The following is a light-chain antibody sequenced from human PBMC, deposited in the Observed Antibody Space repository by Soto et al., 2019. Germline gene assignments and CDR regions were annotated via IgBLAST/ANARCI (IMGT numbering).Light chain of an antibody. V-gene: IGKV1-33*01. CDR1: QDISNY. Sequence: DIQMTQSPSSLSASVGDRVTITCQASQDISNYLNWYQQKPGKAPKLLIYDASNLETGVPSRFSGSGSGTDFTSTISTLQPEAIAKDYCQEYDNLPRFTFGPGTKVDSK. CDR2: DAS. J-gene: IGKJ3*01. CDR3: QEYDNLPRFT.